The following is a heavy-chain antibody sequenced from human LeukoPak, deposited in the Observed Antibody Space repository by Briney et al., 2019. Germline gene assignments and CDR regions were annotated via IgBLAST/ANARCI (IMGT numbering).Heavy chain of an antibody. CDR2: ISYDGSNK. CDR1: GFTFSSYG. J-gene: IGHJ4*02. V-gene: IGHV3-30*18. CDR3: AKAGIGAAIAYFDY. D-gene: IGHD3-10*01. Sequence: RAGGSLRLSCAASGFTFSSYGMHWVRQAPGKGLEWVAVISYDGSNKYYADSVKGRLTISRDNSKNTLYLQMNSLRAEDTAVYYCAKAGIGAAIAYFDYWGQGALVTVSS.